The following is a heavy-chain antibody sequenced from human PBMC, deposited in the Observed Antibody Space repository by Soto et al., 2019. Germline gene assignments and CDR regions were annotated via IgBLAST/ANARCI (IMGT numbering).Heavy chain of an antibody. D-gene: IGHD2-2*01. CDR3: ARDLLGYCSSTSCSGDY. Sequence: GGSLRLSCAASGFTVSSNYMSWVRQAPGKGLEWVSVIYSGGSTYYADSVKGRFTISRHNSKNTLYLQMNSLRAEDTAVYYCARDLLGYCSSTSCSGDYWGQGTLVTVSS. J-gene: IGHJ4*02. CDR2: IYSGGST. CDR1: GFTVSSNY. V-gene: IGHV3-53*04.